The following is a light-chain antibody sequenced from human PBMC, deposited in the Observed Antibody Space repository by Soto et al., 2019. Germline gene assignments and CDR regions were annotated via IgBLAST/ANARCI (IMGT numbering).Light chain of an antibody. V-gene: IGLV2-14*01. CDR2: EVS. CDR1: SSDVGGYNY. CDR3: SSYTSSSIYV. Sequence: QSALTQPASVSGSPGQSITISCTGTSSDVGGYNYVSWYQQHPGKAPKLMIYEVSNRPSGVSNRCSGSKSGNTASLTISGLQAEDEADYYCSSYTSSSIYVFGTGTKLTVL. J-gene: IGLJ1*01.